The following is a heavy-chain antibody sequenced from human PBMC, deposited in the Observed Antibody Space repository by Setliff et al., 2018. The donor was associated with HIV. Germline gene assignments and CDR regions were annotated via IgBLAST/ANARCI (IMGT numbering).Heavy chain of an antibody. CDR3: ARTSYNFWGGPDS. J-gene: IGHJ4*02. CDR1: GGSISNHY. CDR2: IYNRGRT. D-gene: IGHD3-3*01. Sequence: LSLTCTVSGGSISNHYWSWIRQPPGKGPEWIGTIYNRGRTSYSPSLKRRVIMSVDTSKNRFSLRLSSVSAADTAVYYCARTSYNFWGGPDSWGQGTLVTVSS. V-gene: IGHV4-4*08.